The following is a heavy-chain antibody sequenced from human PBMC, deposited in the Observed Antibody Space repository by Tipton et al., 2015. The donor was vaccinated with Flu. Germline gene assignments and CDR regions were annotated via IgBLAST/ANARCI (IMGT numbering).Heavy chain of an antibody. D-gene: IGHD6-6*01. CDR3: ASYSSSYFDY. Sequence: TLSLTCSVSGDPISSGGYYWSWIRQHPGKGLEWIGYIYYSGSTHYNPSLKSRVTISVDTSKNQFSLKLSSVTAADTAVYYCASYSSSYFDYWAREPWSPSLQ. V-gene: IGHV4-31*03. J-gene: IGHJ4*02. CDR2: IYYSGST. CDR1: GDPISSGGYY.